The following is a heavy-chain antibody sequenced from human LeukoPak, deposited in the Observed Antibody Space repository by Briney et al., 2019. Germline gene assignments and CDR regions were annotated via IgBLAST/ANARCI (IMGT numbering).Heavy chain of an antibody. Sequence: ASVKVSCKASGGTFSSYAISWVRQAPGQGLEWMGRIIPILGIANYAQKFQGRVTITADKSTSTAYMELSSLRSEDTAVYYCARSSSGSYSGDDNFDYWGQGTLVTVSS. J-gene: IGHJ4*02. V-gene: IGHV1-69*04. CDR2: IIPILGIA. D-gene: IGHD3-10*01. CDR3: ARSSSGSYSGDDNFDY. CDR1: GGTFSSYA.